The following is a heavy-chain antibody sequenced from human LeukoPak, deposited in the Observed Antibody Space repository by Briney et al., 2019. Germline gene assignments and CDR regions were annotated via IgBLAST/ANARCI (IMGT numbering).Heavy chain of an antibody. CDR3: ARSAPYYYDSSGYSGLY. CDR1: GYTFTSYY. Sequence: ASVKVPCKASGYTFTSYYMHWVRQAPGQGLEWMGIINPSGGSTSYAQKFQGRVTMTRDTSTSTVYMELSSLRSEDTAVYYCARSAPYYYDSSGYSGLYWGQGTLVTVSS. J-gene: IGHJ4*02. CDR2: INPSGGST. V-gene: IGHV1-46*01. D-gene: IGHD3-22*01.